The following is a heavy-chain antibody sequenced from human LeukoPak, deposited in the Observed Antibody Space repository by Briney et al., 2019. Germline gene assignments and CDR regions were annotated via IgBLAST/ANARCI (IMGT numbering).Heavy chain of an antibody. D-gene: IGHD6-13*01. CDR1: GFTFSSHG. J-gene: IGHJ4*02. Sequence: GGSLRLSCAASGFTFSSHGMNWVRQAPGKGLEWVSGIRGDGVTTYYADSVKGRFTISRDNSKNTLFLQMNSLRAEDTAVYYCANERLRPGPRRIAAAGTDDYWGQGTLVTVSS. V-gene: IGHV3-23*01. CDR3: ANERLRPGPRRIAAAGTDDY. CDR2: IRGDGVTT.